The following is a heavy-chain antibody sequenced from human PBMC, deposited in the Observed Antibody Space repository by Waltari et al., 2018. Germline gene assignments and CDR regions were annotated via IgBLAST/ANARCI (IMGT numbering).Heavy chain of an antibody. D-gene: IGHD2-21*01. Sequence: QVHLVDSGGGVVQPGGSLRLSCAASGCTSSSYGMHWVRQAPAPGLDRVAVISYNGGNKNYPDSVKGRFTVSRDNSKNMVFLQMNNVRIEDTAVYYCAKGYVVVIPSIRDRTDSDPYDSDLYFDSWGQGTLVTVSS. J-gene: IGHJ4*02. V-gene: IGHV3-30*18. CDR1: GCTSSSYG. CDR2: ISYNGGNK. CDR3: AKGYVVVIPSIRDRTDSDPYDSDLYFDS.